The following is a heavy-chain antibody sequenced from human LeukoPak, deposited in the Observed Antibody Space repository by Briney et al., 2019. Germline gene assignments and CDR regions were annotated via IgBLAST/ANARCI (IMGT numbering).Heavy chain of an antibody. CDR1: GFTFDDYA. CDR3: VKGLSQGGGWGNLDC. J-gene: IGHJ4*02. V-gene: IGHV3-9*01. Sequence: GGSLRLSCAPSGFTFDDYAMHWVRQAPGKGLEWVSGISWNSGSIDYADSVKGRFTISRDNAKNSLSLQMSSLRPEDTALYYCVKGLSQGGGWGNLDCWGQGTLVTVSS. CDR2: ISWNSGSI. D-gene: IGHD6-19*01.